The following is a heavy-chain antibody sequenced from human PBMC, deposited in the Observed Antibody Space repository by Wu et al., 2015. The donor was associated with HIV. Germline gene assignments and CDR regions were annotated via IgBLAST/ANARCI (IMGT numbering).Heavy chain of an antibody. V-gene: IGHV1-18*01. Sequence: QVQLVQSGTEVKKPGASVKVSCKASGYTFTRYVMSWPRQAPGQGLEWMGWINPYNGDTNYTQKFQGRVTMTTATSTSTAYMELRSLRSDDTAVYYCAREPLAAAGDYWYFDLWGRGTLVTVSS. CDR1: GYTFTRYV. D-gene: IGHD6-13*01. CDR2: INPYNGDT. J-gene: IGHJ2*01. CDR3: AREPLAAAGDYWYFDL.